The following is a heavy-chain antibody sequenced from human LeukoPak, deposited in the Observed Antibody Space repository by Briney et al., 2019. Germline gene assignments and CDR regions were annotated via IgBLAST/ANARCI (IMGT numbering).Heavy chain of an antibody. J-gene: IGHJ4*02. Sequence: GGSLRLSCAASGFSFSSYWMSWVRLAPGKGLEWVANIKQDGSEKYYVDSVRGRFTISRDNAKNSLYLQMNSLRAEDTAVYFCATYTDYIPYYFDYWGQGTLVTVSS. CDR1: GFSFSSYW. D-gene: IGHD4-11*01. CDR2: IKQDGSEK. CDR3: ATYTDYIPYYFDY. V-gene: IGHV3-7*01.